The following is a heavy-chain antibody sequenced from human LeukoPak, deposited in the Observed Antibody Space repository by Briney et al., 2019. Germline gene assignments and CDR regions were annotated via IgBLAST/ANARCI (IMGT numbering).Heavy chain of an antibody. CDR3: ARDGRTIFGVALYYMDV. D-gene: IGHD3-3*01. CDR1: GFTFSSYS. V-gene: IGHV3-48*01. J-gene: IGHJ6*03. Sequence: GSLRLSCAASGFTFSSYSMNWVRQAPGKGLEWVSYISSSSSTIYYADSVKGRFTISRDNAKNSLYLQMNSLRAEDTAVYYCARDGRTIFGVALYYMDVWGKGTTVTVSS. CDR2: ISSSSSTI.